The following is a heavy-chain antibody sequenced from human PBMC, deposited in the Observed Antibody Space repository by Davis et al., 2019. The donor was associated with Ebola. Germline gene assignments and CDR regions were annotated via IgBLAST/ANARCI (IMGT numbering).Heavy chain of an antibody. CDR3: ARDYLAAADY. V-gene: IGHV1-18*01. CDR2: ISAYNGNT. J-gene: IGHJ4*02. D-gene: IGHD6-13*01. CDR1: AYTFTSYG. Sequence: ASVKVSCKASAYTFTSYGISSLRQAPAQELEWTGWISAYNGNTNYAQKLQGRVTMTTDTSTSTASMGLRSLRSDDTAVYYCARDYLAAADYWGQGTLVTVSS.